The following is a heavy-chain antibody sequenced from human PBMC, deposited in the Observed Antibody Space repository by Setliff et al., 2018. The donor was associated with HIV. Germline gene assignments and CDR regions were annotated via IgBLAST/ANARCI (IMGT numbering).Heavy chain of an antibody. CDR2: LYPGDSDS. D-gene: IGHD3-3*01. Sequence: GESLKISCKGSGYSFTSYWIGWVRQMPGKGLEWMGILYPGDSDSRYSPSFQGQVTISADKSISTAYLQWSSLKASDTAMYYCARLTSPYHNFWSGPFDYWGQGTLVTVSS. CDR3: ARLTSPYHNFWSGPFDY. J-gene: IGHJ4*02. CDR1: GYSFTSYW. V-gene: IGHV5-51*01.